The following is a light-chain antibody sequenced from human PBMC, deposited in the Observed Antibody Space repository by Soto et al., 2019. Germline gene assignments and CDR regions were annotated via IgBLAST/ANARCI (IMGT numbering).Light chain of an antibody. CDR3: QQYEGSPWT. V-gene: IGKV3-20*01. CDR1: QSVSSSY. J-gene: IGKJ1*01. Sequence: EIVLTQSPGTLSLSPGEGATLSCRASQSVSSSYLAWYQQKPGQAPRPLIYGASSRATGIPDRFSGSGSGTDFTLTISRLEPEDFAVYYCQQYEGSPWTFGQGTKVEIK. CDR2: GAS.